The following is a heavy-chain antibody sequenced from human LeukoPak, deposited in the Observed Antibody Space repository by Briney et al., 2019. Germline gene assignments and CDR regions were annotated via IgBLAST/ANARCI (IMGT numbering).Heavy chain of an antibody. CDR1: GFTFTTYS. V-gene: IGHV3-21*01. Sequence: GGSLRLSCAASGFTFTTYSMNWVRQAPGKGLEWVSSISSSSSYIYYADSVKGRFTISRDNAKNSLYLQMNSLRAEDTAVYYCARALDIVATITPIDYLCQGTLVFVSS. CDR2: ISSSSSYI. CDR3: ARALDIVATITPIDY. D-gene: IGHD5-12*01. J-gene: IGHJ4*02.